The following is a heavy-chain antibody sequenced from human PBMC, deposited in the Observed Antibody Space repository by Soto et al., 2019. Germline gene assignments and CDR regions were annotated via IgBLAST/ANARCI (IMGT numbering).Heavy chain of an antibody. CDR2: NSGSGGST. CDR1: GFTFSSYA. D-gene: IGHD4-17*01. CDR3: AKDLSYDYGQFDY. Sequence: EVQLLESGGGLVQPGGSLRLSCAASGFTFSSYAMSWVRQAPGKGLEWVSANSGSGGSTYYADSVKGRFTISRDNSKNTLYLQMNSLRAEDTAVYYCAKDLSYDYGQFDYWGQGTLVTVSS. V-gene: IGHV3-23*01. J-gene: IGHJ4*02.